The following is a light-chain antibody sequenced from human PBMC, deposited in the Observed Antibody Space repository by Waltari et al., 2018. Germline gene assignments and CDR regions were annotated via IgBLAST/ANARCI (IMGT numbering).Light chain of an antibody. CDR1: PAISNY. CDR2: VAT. Sequence: DIQMIQSPSSLSASVGDTVTITCRASPAISNYLNWFQQRPGKAPKLLIYVATTLQTGVSSRVSGSGSGTEFTLTISSLQPEDSATYYCLHHSSYPLTFGGGTKVEIK. J-gene: IGKJ4*01. CDR3: LHHSSYPLT. V-gene: IGKV1-17*01.